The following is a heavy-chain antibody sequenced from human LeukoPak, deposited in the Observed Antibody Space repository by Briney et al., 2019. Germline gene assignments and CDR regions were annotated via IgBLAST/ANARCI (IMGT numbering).Heavy chain of an antibody. CDR3: ARDSGYLGAYAFDI. J-gene: IGHJ3*02. V-gene: IGHV4-59*01. D-gene: IGHD5-12*01. CDR1: GGSISSYY. CDR2: IYYSGST. Sequence: SETLSLTCTVSGGSISSYYWSWIRQPPGKGLEWIGYIYYSGSTNYNPSLKSRVTISVDTSKNQFSLKLSSVTAADTAVYYCARDSGYLGAYAFDIWGQGTMVTVSS.